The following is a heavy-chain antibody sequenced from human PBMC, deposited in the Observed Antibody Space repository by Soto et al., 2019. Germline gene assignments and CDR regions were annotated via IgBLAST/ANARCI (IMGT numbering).Heavy chain of an antibody. CDR1: GFTFSSYW. V-gene: IGHV3-7*05. Sequence: GGPLRLSCAAFGFTFSSYWMSCVRQAPGKGLEWVANIKQDGSEKYYVDSVKGRFTISRDNAKNSLYLQMNSLRAEDTAVYYCARCFGYSYGSNYYYYYGMDVWGQGTTVTVSS. CDR2: IKQDGSEK. J-gene: IGHJ6*02. CDR3: ARCFGYSYGSNYYYYYGMDV. D-gene: IGHD5-18*01.